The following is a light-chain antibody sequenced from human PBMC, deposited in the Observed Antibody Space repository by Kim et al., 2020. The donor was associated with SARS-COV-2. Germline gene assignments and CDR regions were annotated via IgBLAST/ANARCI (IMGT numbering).Light chain of an antibody. CDR2: QHT. Sequence: VSQEQTPTITCSGDKLGDQYTCWYQQKPRPSPLLVIYQHTKRPSGIPERFSGSNSGNTATLTISGTQAMDEADYYCQVWDSMTGVVFGGGTQLTVL. J-gene: IGLJ2*01. CDR1: KLGDQY. CDR3: QVWDSMTGVV. V-gene: IGLV3-1*01.